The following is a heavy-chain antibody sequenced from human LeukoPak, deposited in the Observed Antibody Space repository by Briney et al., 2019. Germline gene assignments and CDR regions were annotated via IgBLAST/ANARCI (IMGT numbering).Heavy chain of an antibody. CDR1: GGSISSGDYY. CDR2: IYYSGST. J-gene: IGHJ4*02. D-gene: IGHD3-22*01. V-gene: IGHV4-30-4*01. CDR3: ARELSKYYYDSSGYYYGYFDY. Sequence: SETLSLTCTVSGGSISSGDYYWSWIRQPPGKGLEWIGYIYYSGSTYYNPSLKSRVTISVDTSKNQFSLKLSSVTAADTAVYYCARELSKYYYDSSGYYYGYFDYWGQGTLVTVSS.